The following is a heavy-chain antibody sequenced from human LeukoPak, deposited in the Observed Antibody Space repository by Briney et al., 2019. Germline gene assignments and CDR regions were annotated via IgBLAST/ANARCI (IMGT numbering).Heavy chain of an antibody. CDR3: ATTTRSSGWPRALGY. J-gene: IGHJ4*02. V-gene: IGHV4-39*07. D-gene: IGHD6-19*01. CDR2: IYYSGST. CDR1: GGSISSSSYY. Sequence: PSETLSLTCTVSGGSISSSSYYWGWTRQPPGKGLEWIGSIYYSGSTYYNPSLKSRVTISVDTSKNQFSLKLSSVTAADTAVYYCATTTRSSGWPRALGYWGQGILITVSS.